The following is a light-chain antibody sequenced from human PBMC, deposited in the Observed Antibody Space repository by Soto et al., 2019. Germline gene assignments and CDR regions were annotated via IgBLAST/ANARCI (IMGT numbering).Light chain of an antibody. Sequence: QSALTQPASVSRSPGQSITISCTGTSSDVGAYNYVSWYQQHPGKAPKLMIFEVSDRPSGVSNRFSGSKSGNTASLTISGLQAEDEADYYCSSYTSSNTLVFGAGTKLTVL. V-gene: IGLV2-14*01. CDR2: EVS. CDR3: SSYTSSNTLV. J-gene: IGLJ2*01. CDR1: SSDVGAYNY.